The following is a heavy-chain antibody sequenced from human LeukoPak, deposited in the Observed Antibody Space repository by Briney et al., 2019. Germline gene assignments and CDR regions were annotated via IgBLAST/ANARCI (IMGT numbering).Heavy chain of an antibody. J-gene: IGHJ5*02. D-gene: IGHD5-24*01. V-gene: IGHV1-46*01. CDR2: ISPSGGST. CDR1: GYTFTSYG. CDR3: ARDNSVRDEAWWFNP. Sequence: GASVKVSCKASGYTFTSYGISWVRQAPGQGPEWMGVISPSGGSTTYAQKFQGTVTLTRDMSTSTDYLELSSLRSEDTAVYYCARDNSVRDEAWWFNPWGQGTLVTVSS.